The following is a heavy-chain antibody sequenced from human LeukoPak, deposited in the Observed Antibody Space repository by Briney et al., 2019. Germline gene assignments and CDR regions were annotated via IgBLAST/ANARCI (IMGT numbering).Heavy chain of an antibody. Sequence: SETLSLTCTVSGGSISSYYWSWIRQPPGKGLEWIGYIYYSGSTNYNPSLKSRVTISVDTSKNQFSLKLSSVTAADTAVYYCARSEGGTMVRGVKGLYGMDVWXQGTTVTVSS. CDR1: GGSISSYY. CDR2: IYYSGST. J-gene: IGHJ6*02. V-gene: IGHV4-59*01. D-gene: IGHD3-10*01. CDR3: ARSEGGTMVRGVKGLYGMDV.